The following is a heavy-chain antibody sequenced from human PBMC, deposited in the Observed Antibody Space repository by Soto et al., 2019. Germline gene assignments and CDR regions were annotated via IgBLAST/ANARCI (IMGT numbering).Heavy chain of an antibody. CDR1: GYTFSKYA. CDR3: ARAAPQKYYYGSGNWSDP. CDR2: INAGDGDT. D-gene: IGHD3-10*01. Sequence: ASVKVSCKASGYTFSKYAIHWVRQAPGQRLAWMGWINAGDGDTKYSQKFQGRLTITRDTSASIAYMELSSLRSEDTAVYYCARAAPQKYYYGSGNWSDPWGQGTLVTVSS. J-gene: IGHJ5*02. V-gene: IGHV1-3*01.